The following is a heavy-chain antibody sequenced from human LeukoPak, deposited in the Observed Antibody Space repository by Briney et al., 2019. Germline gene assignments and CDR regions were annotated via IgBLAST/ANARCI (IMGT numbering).Heavy chain of an antibody. CDR3: ARDSRTPWYSGSYYDYFDY. CDR1: GYTFTSYG. Sequence: GASVKVSCKASGYTFTSYGISWVRQAPGQGLEWIGWISAYNGNTNYAQKLQGRVTMTTDTSTSTAYMELRSLRSDGTAVYYCARDSRTPWYSGSYYDYFDYWGQGTLVTVSS. D-gene: IGHD1-26*01. V-gene: IGHV1-18*01. CDR2: ISAYNGNT. J-gene: IGHJ4*02.